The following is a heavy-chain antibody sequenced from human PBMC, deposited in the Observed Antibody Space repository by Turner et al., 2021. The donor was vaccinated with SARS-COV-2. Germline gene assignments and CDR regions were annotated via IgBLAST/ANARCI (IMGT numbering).Heavy chain of an antibody. CDR1: GYTLTEIF. CDR3: ATDPLGWAGYDY. V-gene: IGHV1-24*01. D-gene: IGHD6-25*01. Sequence: QVQLVQSGAAMKKPGASVKVSCKVSGYTLTEIFIHWVRQAPGKGLEWMGGFDPEDRETIYAQKFQGRVTMTEDTSTDIAYMELSSLSSDDTAVYYCATDPLGWAGYDYWGQGTLVTVSS. CDR2: FDPEDRET. J-gene: IGHJ4*02.